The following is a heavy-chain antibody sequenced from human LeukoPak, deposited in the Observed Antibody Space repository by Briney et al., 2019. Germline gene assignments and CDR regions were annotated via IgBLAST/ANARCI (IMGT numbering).Heavy chain of an antibody. CDR1: VGSISSYY. D-gene: IGHD6-13*01. CDR3: ARWVAAASIDY. V-gene: IGHV4-59*01. J-gene: IGHJ4*02. Sequence: PSETLCLTSALSVGSISSYYWSWIRQPPGRGLECIGYIDYSGRTNYNPSLKSRVTMSVDTSKNQFSLKLSSVTAADTAVYYCARWVAAASIDYRGQGTLVTVSS. CDR2: IDYSGRT.